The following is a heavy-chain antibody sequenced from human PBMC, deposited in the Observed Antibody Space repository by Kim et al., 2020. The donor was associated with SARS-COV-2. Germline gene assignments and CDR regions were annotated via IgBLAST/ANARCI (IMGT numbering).Heavy chain of an antibody. CDR2: ISAYNGNT. Sequence: ASVKVSCKASGYTFTSYGISWVRQAPGQGLEWMGWISAYNGNTNYAQKLQGRVTMTTDTSTSTAYMELRSLRSDDTAVYYCARERGTMIVVVPNLDYWGQGTLVTVSS. D-gene: IGHD3-22*01. V-gene: IGHV1-18*01. J-gene: IGHJ4*02. CDR1: GYTFTSYG. CDR3: ARERGTMIVVVPNLDY.